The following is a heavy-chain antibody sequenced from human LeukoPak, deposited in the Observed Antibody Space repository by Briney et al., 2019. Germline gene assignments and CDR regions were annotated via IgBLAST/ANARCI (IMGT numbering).Heavy chain of an antibody. CDR2: ISSSGATT. D-gene: IGHD6-19*01. J-gene: IGHJ4*01. Sequence: GGSLRLSCAASGITFGSSSMSWVRQAPGKRLECVAGISSSGATTYYADSLKGRFTISRDNTKNTLYLQMNSLRDEDAAVYYCAGRTVVPGTLEFWGQGILVTVSS. CDR3: AGRTVVPGTLEF. V-gene: IGHV3-23*01. CDR1: GITFGSSS.